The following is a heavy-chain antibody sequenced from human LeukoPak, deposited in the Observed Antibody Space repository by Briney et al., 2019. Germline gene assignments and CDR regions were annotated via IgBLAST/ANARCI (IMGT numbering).Heavy chain of an antibody. D-gene: IGHD5-18*01. CDR3: ARTTPGYSYGLDY. V-gene: IGHV3-30*03. Sequence: GGSLRLSCAASGFTFSSYGMHWVRQAPGKGLEWVAVISYDGSNKYYADSVKGRFTISRDNSKNTLYLQMNSLRAEDTAVYYCARTTPGYSYGLDYWGQGTLVTVSS. CDR1: GFTFSSYG. CDR2: ISYDGSNK. J-gene: IGHJ4*02.